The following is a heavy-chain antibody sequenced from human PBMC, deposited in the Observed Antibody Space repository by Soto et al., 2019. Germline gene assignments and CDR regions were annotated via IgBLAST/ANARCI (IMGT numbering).Heavy chain of an antibody. CDR1: GFTLSSYW. CDR3: ARSRDGSNFVGDC. CDR2: INIDGIST. Sequence: EVQLVESGGGLVQPGGSLRLSCAASGFTLSSYWMHWVSQAPGKGLVWVSRINIDGISTSYADSVKGRFTISRDNAKNTLYLQVNSLRAEDTAVYYCARSRDGSNFVGDCWGQGTLVTVSS. V-gene: IGHV3-74*01. J-gene: IGHJ4*02. D-gene: IGHD1-26*01.